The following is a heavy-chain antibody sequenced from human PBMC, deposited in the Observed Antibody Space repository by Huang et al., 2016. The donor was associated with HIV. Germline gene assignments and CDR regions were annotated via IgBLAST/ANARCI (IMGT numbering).Heavy chain of an antibody. J-gene: IGHJ5*02. V-gene: IGHV3-30*18. Sequence: QVHLVESGGGVVQPGRSLGLSCAASGFNFNNYGMFWVRQAPGKGLEWVAVISDDGSKKYYADFVKGRFTISRDNSKNTVYLQMSGLRVEDTAVYYCAKRGSVLWFGEVGNWFDPWGQGTLVTVSS. D-gene: IGHD3-10*01. CDR1: GFNFNNYG. CDR3: AKRGSVLWFGEVGNWFDP. CDR2: ISDDGSKK.